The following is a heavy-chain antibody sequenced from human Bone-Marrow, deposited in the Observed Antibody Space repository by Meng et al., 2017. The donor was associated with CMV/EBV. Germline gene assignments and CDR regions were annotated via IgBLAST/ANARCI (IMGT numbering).Heavy chain of an antibody. V-gene: IGHV1-2*02. D-gene: IGHD4-23*01. CDR2: INPNSGGA. J-gene: IGHJ4*02. Sequence: ASVKVSCKASGYTFTGYYMHWVRQAPGQGLEWMGWINPNSGGANYAQKFQGRVTMTRDTSISTAYMELSRLRSDDTAVYYCARLIVAGGNPLDYWGQGTLVTVSS. CDR3: ARLIVAGGNPLDY. CDR1: GYTFTGYY.